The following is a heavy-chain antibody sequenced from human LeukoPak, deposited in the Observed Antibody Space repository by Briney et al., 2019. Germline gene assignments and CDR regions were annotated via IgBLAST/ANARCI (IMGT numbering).Heavy chain of an antibody. V-gene: IGHV1-2*02. CDR3: ARDWYDNSDAFDI. J-gene: IGHJ3*02. D-gene: IGHD3-9*01. Sequence: GASVKVSCKASGYTFTDYYIHWVRQAPGQGLEWVGWISPNSGGTNYAQKFQGRVTMTRDTSISTAYMELTWLRFDDTAMYYCARDWYDNSDAFDIWGQGTMVTVSS. CDR2: ISPNSGGT. CDR1: GYTFTDYY.